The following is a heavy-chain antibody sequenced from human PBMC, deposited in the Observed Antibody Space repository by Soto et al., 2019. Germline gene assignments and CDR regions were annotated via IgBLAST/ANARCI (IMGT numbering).Heavy chain of an antibody. CDR2: IIPILGIA. Sequence: QVQLVQSGAEVKKPGSSVKVSCKASGGTFSSYTISWVRQAPGQGLEWMGRIIPILGIANYAQKFQGRVTITADKSTSTAYMERISLSSEDTAVYYCAREADCSGGSCYHIDYWGQGTLVTVSS. CDR1: GGTFSSYT. V-gene: IGHV1-69*08. D-gene: IGHD2-15*01. J-gene: IGHJ4*02. CDR3: AREADCSGGSCYHIDY.